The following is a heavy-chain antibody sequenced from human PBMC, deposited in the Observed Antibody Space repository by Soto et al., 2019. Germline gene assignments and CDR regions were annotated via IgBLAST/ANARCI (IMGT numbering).Heavy chain of an antibody. CDR1: GGTFSSYA. CDR3: ARRSGSSSYYYYYGMDV. D-gene: IGHD6-13*01. CDR2: IIPIFGTA. V-gene: IGHV1-69*13. J-gene: IGHJ6*02. Sequence: SVKVSCKASGGTFSSYAISWVRQAPGQGLEWMGGIIPIFGTANYAQKFQGRVTITADESTSTAYMELSSLRSEDTAVYYCARRSGSSSYYYYYGMDVWGQGTTVTVSS.